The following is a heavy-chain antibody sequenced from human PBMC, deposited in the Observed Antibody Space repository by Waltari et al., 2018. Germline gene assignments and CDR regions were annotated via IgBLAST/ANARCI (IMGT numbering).Heavy chain of an antibody. D-gene: IGHD5-12*01. CDR1: GVSITSNRPY. CDR2: MSHTGTT. J-gene: IGHJ3*01. V-gene: IGHV4-39*01. CDR3: ATYIGASVGTAAFDV. Sequence: GVSITSNRPYWGWIRQPPGQGLEWIGTMSHTGTTYSSPSLDSRVTVARDTSKNQLSLKLGSVTAADTAAYYCATYIGASVGTAAFDVWGQGTMVTVSS.